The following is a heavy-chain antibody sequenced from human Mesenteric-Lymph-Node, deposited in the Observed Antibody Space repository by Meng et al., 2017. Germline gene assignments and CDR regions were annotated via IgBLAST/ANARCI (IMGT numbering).Heavy chain of an antibody. D-gene: IGHD6-19*01. J-gene: IGHJ4*02. V-gene: IGHV3-33*01. CDR2: IWYDGSNK. CDR1: GFAFSSYG. Sequence: GESLKISCAASGFAFSSYGMHWVRQAPGKGLEWVAVIWYDGSNKYYADSVKGRFTISRDNSKNTLYLQMNSLRAEDTAVYYCARGNDIAVAGVFDYWGQGTLVTVSS. CDR3: ARGNDIAVAGVFDY.